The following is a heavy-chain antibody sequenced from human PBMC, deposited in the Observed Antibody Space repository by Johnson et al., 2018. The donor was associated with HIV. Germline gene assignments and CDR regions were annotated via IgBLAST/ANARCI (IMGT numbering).Heavy chain of an antibody. Sequence: QMQLVESGGGVVQPGRSLRLSCVASGFTFSNYGMHWVRQAPGKGLEWVAVISYDGSKKYYADSVKGRFTISRDNSKNTLYLQMNSLRVEDTAVYYVRVVGDAFDIWGHGTMVTVSS. D-gene: IGHD2-15*01. V-gene: IGHV3-30*03. CDR3: RVVGDAFDI. J-gene: IGHJ3*02. CDR2: ISYDGSKK. CDR1: GFTFSNYG.